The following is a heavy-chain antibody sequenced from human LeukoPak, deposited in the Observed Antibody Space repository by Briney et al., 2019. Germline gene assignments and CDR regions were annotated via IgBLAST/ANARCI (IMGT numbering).Heavy chain of an antibody. V-gene: IGHV4-59*01. CDR3: ARGRANYYGSGSSKGYFDL. J-gene: IGHJ2*01. D-gene: IGHD3-10*01. Sequence: SETLSLTCTVSGGSISSYYWSWIRQPPGKGLEWIGHIYYSGSTNYNPSLKSRVTISVDTSKNQFSLKLSSVTAADTAVYYCARGRANYYGSGSSKGYFDLWGHGTLVTVSS. CDR2: IYYSGST. CDR1: GGSISSYY.